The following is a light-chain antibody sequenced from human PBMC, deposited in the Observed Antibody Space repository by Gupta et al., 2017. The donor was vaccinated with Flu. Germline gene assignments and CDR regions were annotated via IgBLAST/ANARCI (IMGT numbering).Light chain of an antibody. CDR2: EVS. CDR1: SSDVGGYNY. Sequence: SSDVGGYNYVSWYQQHPGKAPKLMIYEVSKRPSGVPDRFSGSKSGNMAFLTVSGLQAEDEADYYCSSYAGSNDFRVFGGGTELTVL. CDR3: SSYAGSNDFRV. J-gene: IGLJ3*02. V-gene: IGLV2-8*01.